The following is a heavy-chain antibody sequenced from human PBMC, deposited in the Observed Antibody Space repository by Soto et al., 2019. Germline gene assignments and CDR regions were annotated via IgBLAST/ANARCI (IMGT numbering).Heavy chain of an antibody. CDR2: IDSDAST. Sequence: GGSLRLSCAASGFSFSSYAMTWVRQAPGKGLEWVSAIDSDASTYYADSVKGRFTISRDKSKGTLYLQISSLRAEDTAVYYCAKERIPAAIINYYYCMDVWGQGTTVTVSS. D-gene: IGHD2-2*01. V-gene: IGHV3-23*01. CDR1: GFSFSSYA. CDR3: AKERIPAAIINYYYCMDV. J-gene: IGHJ6*02.